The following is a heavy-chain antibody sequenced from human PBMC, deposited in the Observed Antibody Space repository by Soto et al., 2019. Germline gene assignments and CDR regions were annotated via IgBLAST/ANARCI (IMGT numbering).Heavy chain of an antibody. D-gene: IGHD3-3*01. CDR2: ISYDGSNK. V-gene: IGHV3-30*18. CDR1: GFTFSSYG. J-gene: IGHJ5*02. CDR3: AKERNYDFWSGYWPLLFDP. Sequence: PGGSLRLSCAASGFTFSSYGMHWVRQAPGKGLEWVAVISYDGSNKYYADSVKGRFTISRDNSKNTLYLQMNSLRAEDTAVYYCAKERNYDFWSGYWPLLFDPWGQGTLVTVSS.